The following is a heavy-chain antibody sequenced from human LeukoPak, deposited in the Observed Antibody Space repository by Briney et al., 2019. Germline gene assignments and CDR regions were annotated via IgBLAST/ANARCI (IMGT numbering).Heavy chain of an antibody. J-gene: IGHJ5*02. Sequence: ASVKVSCKASGGTFSSYAISWVRQAPGQGLEWMGGIIPIFGTANYAQKFQGRVTITADESTSTAYMELSSLRSEDTAVYYCAREYPLVVVAATFASRGNNWFDPWGQGTLVTVSS. V-gene: IGHV1-69*13. CDR2: IIPIFGTA. D-gene: IGHD2-15*01. CDR3: AREYPLVVVAATFASRGNNWFDP. CDR1: GGTFSSYA.